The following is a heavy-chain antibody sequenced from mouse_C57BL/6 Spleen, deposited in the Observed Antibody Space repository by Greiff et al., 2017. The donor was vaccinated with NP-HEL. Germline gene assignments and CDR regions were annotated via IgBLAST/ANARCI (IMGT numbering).Heavy chain of an antibody. D-gene: IGHD2-4*01. CDR2: IYPRDGST. J-gene: IGHJ2*01. V-gene: IGHV1-78*01. CDR3: AVYYDYGDYYFDY. CDR1: GYTFTDHT. Sequence: VQLQQSDAELVKPGASVKISCKVSGYTFTDHTIHWMKQRPEQGLEWIGYIYPRDGSTKYNEKFKGKATLTADKSSSTAYMQLNSLTSEDSAVYFCAVYYDYGDYYFDYWGQGTTLTVSS.